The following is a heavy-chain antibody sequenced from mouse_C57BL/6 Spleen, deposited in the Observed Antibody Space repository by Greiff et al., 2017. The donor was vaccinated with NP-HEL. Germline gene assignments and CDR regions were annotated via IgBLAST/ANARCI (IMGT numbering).Heavy chain of an antibody. V-gene: IGHV5-17*01. J-gene: IGHJ1*03. D-gene: IGHD1-1*01. Sequence: EVMLVESGGGLVKPGGSLKLSCAASGFTFSDYGMHWVRQAPEKGLEWVAYISSGSSTIYYADTVKGRFTISRDNAKNTLFLQMTSLSSEDTAMYYWSRPSDYDGSSFDVWGTGTTVTVAS. CDR2: ISSGSSTI. CDR1: GFTFSDYG. CDR3: SRPSDYDGSSFDV.